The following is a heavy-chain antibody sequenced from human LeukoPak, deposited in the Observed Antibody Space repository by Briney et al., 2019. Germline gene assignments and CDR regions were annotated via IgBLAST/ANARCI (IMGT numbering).Heavy chain of an antibody. J-gene: IGHJ4*02. D-gene: IGHD3-16*01. CDR2: INHSGST. V-gene: IGHV4-34*01. CDR1: GASFSGYY. CDR3: ARGVKFVL. Sequence: PSETLSLTCAVYGASFSGYYWSWIRQPPGRGLEWIGEINHSGSTNYNPSLKSRATISVDTSKNQLSLKLSSVTAADKAVYYCARGVKFVLWGQGTLVTVSS.